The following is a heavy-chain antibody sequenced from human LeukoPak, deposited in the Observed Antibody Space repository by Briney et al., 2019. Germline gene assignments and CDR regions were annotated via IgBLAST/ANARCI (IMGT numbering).Heavy chain of an antibody. CDR1: GGSISSGSYY. J-gene: IGHJ3*02. CDR2: IYTSGST. CDR3: ARAWGSGSYSTDAFDI. V-gene: IGHV4-61*02. Sequence: PSETLSLTCTVSGGSISSGSYYWSWIRQPAGKGLEWIGRIYTSGSTNYNPSLKSRVTISVDTSKNQFSLKLSSVTAADTAVYYCARAWGSGSYSTDAFDIWGQGTMVTVSS. D-gene: IGHD3-10*01.